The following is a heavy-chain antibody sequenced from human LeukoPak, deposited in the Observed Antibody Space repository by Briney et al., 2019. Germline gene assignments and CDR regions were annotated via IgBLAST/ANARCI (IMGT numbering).Heavy chain of an antibody. CDR2: IWYDGSNK. CDR3: ARKMKTGDRVGTFDI. J-gene: IGHJ3*02. CDR1: GFTFSTYG. V-gene: IGHV3-33*01. D-gene: IGHD1-1*01. Sequence: GRSLRLSCAASGFTFSTYGMHWVRQAPGKGLEWVALIWYDGSNKYYADSVKDRFTISRDNYKNTLYLQMNSLTAEDTAVYYCARKMKTGDRVGTFDIWGQGTMVTVSS.